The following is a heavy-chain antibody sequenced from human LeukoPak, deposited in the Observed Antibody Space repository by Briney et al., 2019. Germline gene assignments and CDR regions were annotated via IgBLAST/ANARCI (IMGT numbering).Heavy chain of an antibody. Sequence: GGSLRLSCAASGFTFSDYYMSWIRQAPGKGLEWVSYISSSGSTIYYADSVKGRFTISRDNTKNSLYLQMNSLRAEDTAVYYCARELWSGYYTDYYYGMDVWGQGTTVTVSS. CDR2: ISSSGSTI. V-gene: IGHV3-11*01. CDR3: ARELWSGYYTDYYYGMDV. CDR1: GFTFSDYY. D-gene: IGHD3-3*01. J-gene: IGHJ6*02.